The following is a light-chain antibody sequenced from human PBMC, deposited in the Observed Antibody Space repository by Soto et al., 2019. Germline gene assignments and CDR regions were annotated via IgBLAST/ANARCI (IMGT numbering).Light chain of an antibody. CDR2: EAS. Sequence: DIQMTQSPSSLCASVGDRVTITCRASQGIRHYLAWYQQKPGKVPKLLIYEASNLQSGDPSRFRGGGSGTEFTLTISSLQPEDVATYYCQNFDRAPQTCGQGTKVEIK. CDR3: QNFDRAPQT. J-gene: IGKJ1*01. V-gene: IGKV1-27*01. CDR1: QGIRHY.